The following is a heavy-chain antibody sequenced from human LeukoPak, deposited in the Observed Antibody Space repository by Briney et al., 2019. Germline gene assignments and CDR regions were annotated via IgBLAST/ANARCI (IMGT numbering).Heavy chain of an antibody. D-gene: IGHD3-22*01. J-gene: IGHJ4*02. CDR2: MNPNSGNT. V-gene: IGHV1-8*01. Sequence: ASVKVSCKASGYTFTGYDINWVRQATGQGLEWMGWMNPNSGNTGYAQKFQGRVTMTRNTSISTAYMELSSLRSEDTAVYYCARGQPSTYYYDSSGYYSEDYWGQGTLVTVSS. CDR3: ARGQPSTYYYDSSGYYSEDY. CDR1: GYTFTGYD.